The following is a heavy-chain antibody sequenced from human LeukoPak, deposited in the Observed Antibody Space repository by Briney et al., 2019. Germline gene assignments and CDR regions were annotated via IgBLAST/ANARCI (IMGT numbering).Heavy chain of an antibody. CDR2: INHSGST. V-gene: IGHV4-34*01. CDR3: ARATYYYGSGYGMDV. Sequence: SETLSLTCAVYGGSFSGYYWSWIRQPPGKGLEWIGEINHSGSTNYNPSLKSRVTISVDTSKNQFSLKLSSVTAADTAVYYCARATYYYGSGYGMDVWGQGTTVTVSS. CDR1: GGSFSGYY. J-gene: IGHJ6*02. D-gene: IGHD3-10*01.